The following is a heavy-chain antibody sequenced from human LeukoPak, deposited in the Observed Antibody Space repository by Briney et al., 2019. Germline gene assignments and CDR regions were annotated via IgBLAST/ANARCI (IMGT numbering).Heavy chain of an antibody. CDR3: ARETYYYYMDV. V-gene: IGHV4-39*07. J-gene: IGHJ6*03. CDR2: IYYSGST. CDR1: GGSISTSNYY. Sequence: SETLSPTCTVSGGSISTSNYYWGWIRQPPGKGLEWIGSIYYSGSTYYNPSLKSRVTISVDTSKNQFSLKLSSVTAADTAVYYCARETYYYYMDVWGKGTTVTVSS.